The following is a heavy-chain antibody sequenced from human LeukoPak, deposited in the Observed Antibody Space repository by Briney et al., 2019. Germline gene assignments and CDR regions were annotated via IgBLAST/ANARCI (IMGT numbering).Heavy chain of an antibody. CDR3: ARDRYCSGGSCYSVPDY. V-gene: IGHV3-30*04. Sequence: HPGGSLRLSCAASGFTFSSYALHWVRQAPGKGLERVAVISHDGSNKYYADSVKGRFTISRDNSKNTLYLQMNSLRAEDAAVYYCARDRYCSGGSCYSVPDYWGQGTLVTVSS. D-gene: IGHD2-15*01. CDR1: GFTFSSYA. CDR2: ISHDGSNK. J-gene: IGHJ4*02.